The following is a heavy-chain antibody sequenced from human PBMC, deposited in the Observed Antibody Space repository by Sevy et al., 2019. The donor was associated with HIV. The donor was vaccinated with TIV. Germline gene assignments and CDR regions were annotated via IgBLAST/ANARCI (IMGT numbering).Heavy chain of an antibody. CDR2: KQYDGSNK. CDR1: GFSYSSYG. V-gene: IGHV3-30*02. Sequence: GGSLRLSCAASGFSYSSYGMHWVRQAPGKGLEWVAYKQYDGSNKDYADSVKVGFPISRDNSKNTRDLQMNSLRVEDTAVYYCVKEGGGEGGDHWGQGTLVTVSS. D-gene: IGHD2-21*01. J-gene: IGHJ4*02. CDR3: VKEGGGEGGDH.